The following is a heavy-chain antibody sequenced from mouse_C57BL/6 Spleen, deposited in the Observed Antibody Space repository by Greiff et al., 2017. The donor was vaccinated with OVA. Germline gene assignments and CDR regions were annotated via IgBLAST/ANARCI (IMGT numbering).Heavy chain of an antibody. CDR3: ARRYDYDGDFFAY. D-gene: IGHD2-4*01. J-gene: IGHJ3*01. V-gene: IGHV1-64*01. Sequence: QVQLQQPGAELVKPGASVKLSCKASGYTFTSYWMHWVKQRPGQGLEWIGMIHPNSGSTNYNEKFKSKATLTVDKSSSTAYMQLSSLTSEDSAVYYCARRYDYDGDFFAYWGQGTLVTVSA. CDR1: GYTFTSYW. CDR2: IHPNSGST.